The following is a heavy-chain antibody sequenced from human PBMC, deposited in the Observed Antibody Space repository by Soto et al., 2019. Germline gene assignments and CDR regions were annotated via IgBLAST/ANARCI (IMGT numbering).Heavy chain of an antibody. V-gene: IGHV4-30-4*08. CDR2: IHYTGSI. J-gene: IGHJ6*02. D-gene: IGHD2-21*02. CDR1: GGSISSEYFH. Sequence: QVQLQQSGPGLVEPSQTLSLTCAVSGGSISSEYFHWTWIRQSPEKGLEWIGYIHYTGSIMYNPSFKSRLTMAVDTTKSPFSLQLTSVTAADTAVYFCAREDDGGDRDYYGLDVWGQGTTVTVSS. CDR3: AREDDGGDRDYYGLDV.